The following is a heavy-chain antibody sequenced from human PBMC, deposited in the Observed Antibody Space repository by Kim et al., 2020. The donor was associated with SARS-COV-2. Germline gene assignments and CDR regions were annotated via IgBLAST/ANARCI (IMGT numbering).Heavy chain of an antibody. CDR2: ISSSGSTI. CDR3: ARGAPSAGVVRFLEWLPYFDY. J-gene: IGHJ4*02. V-gene: IGHV3-48*03. CDR1: GFTFSSYE. D-gene: IGHD3-3*01. Sequence: GGSLRLSCAASGFTFSSYEMNWVRQAPGKGLEWVSYISSSGSTIYYADSVKGRFTISRDNAKNSLYLQMNSLRAEDTAVYYCARGAPSAGVVRFLEWLPYFDYWGQGTLVTVSS.